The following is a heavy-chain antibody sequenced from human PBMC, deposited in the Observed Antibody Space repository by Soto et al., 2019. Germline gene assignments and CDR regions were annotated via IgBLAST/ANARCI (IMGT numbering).Heavy chain of an antibody. D-gene: IGHD6-19*01. J-gene: IGHJ4*02. CDR1: GASISNYY. Sequence: QVQLQESGPGLVKPSETMSLTCTASGASISNYYWNWVRQPPGKGLEWIGHIYNGESTNYNPSLKSRVTISVDPSKNQLSLKLRAVTAADTAVYYWAQTTGWPGFYYWGQGTLVTVSS. V-gene: IGHV4-59*01. CDR2: IYNGEST. CDR3: AQTTGWPGFYY.